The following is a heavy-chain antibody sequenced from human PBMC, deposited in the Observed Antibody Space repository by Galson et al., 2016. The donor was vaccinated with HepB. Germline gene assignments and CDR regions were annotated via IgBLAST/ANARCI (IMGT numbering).Heavy chain of an antibody. CDR2: INGDGSST. V-gene: IGHV3-74*01. J-gene: IGHJ4*02. Sequence: SLRLSCAASGFTFSSYWMHWVRQAPGKGLVWVSRINGDGSSTTYADSVKGRFTISRDNAKNTLYLQMNSLTAGDTAGYYCAVGNDPLDYWGQGTLVTVSS. CDR3: AVGNDPLDY. CDR1: GFTFSSYW. D-gene: IGHD1-1*01.